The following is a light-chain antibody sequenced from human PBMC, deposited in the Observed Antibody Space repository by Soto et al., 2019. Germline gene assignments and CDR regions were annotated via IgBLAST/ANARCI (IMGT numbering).Light chain of an antibody. CDR3: QQYNNWPRT. CDR1: QSVSSN. CDR2: GAS. Sequence: EIVMTQSPATLSVSPGERATLSCRASQSVSSNLAWYQQKPGQAPRLLIYGASTRATGIPARFSGSGSWTEFTPTISSLQSEDFAVYYCQQYNNWPRTFGQGTKV. V-gene: IGKV3-15*01. J-gene: IGKJ1*01.